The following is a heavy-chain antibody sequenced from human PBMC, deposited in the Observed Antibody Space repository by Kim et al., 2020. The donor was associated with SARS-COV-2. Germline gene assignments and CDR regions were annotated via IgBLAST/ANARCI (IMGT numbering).Heavy chain of an antibody. CDR3: VRGRSRFYYGMDV. J-gene: IGHJ6*02. D-gene: IGHD3-16*01. Sequence: GGSLRLSCSASKFILSEYAMHWVRQAPGRGLEYVAAISSSGANTYYADSVKDRFTISRDNSKNTLYLQMSGLRPEDTSVYWCVRGRSRFYYGMDVWGHGTTVVVS. CDR1: KFILSEYA. CDR2: ISSSGANT. V-gene: IGHV3-64D*06.